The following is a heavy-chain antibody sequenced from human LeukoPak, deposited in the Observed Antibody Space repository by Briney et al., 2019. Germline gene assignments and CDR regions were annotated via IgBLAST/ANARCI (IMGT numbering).Heavy chain of an antibody. CDR3: ASDRFYFGV. Sequence: PGGSLRLSCAASGFSFSSNWMHWVRQAPGKGLEWVANVKLDGTEKYYVDSVKGRFTISRDNAKNSLYLQMNSLRAEDTAVYYCASDRFYFGVWGQGTLVTVSS. CDR2: VKLDGTEK. CDR1: GFSFSSNW. D-gene: IGHD3-16*01. J-gene: IGHJ4*02. V-gene: IGHV3-7*05.